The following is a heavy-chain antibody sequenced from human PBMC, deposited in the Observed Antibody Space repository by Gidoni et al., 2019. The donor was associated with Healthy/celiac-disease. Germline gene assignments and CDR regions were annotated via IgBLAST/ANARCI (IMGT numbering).Heavy chain of an antibody. CDR3: ARGTGITIFGVVG. CDR2: IRSSSSYI. J-gene: IGHJ4*02. Sequence: EVQLVESGGGLVTPGGSLRLAGAASGVTFSSYSMNWVRQAPGKGLEWVSSIRSSSSYIYYADSVKGRFTITRDNAKNSLYLQMNSLRAEDTAVYYCARGTGITIFGVVGWGQGTLVTVSS. CDR1: GVTFSSYS. D-gene: IGHD3-3*01. V-gene: IGHV3-21*01.